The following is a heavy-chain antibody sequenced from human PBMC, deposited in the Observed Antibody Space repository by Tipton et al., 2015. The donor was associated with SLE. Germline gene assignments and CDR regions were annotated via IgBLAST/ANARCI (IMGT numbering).Heavy chain of an antibody. V-gene: IGHV3-23*01. CDR3: AKDQDVGYTTGWYGNFDY. CDR2: ISGIGGTT. Sequence: SLRLSCAASGFTFSKYAMNWVRQAPGKGLEGVASISGIGGTTFYADSVKGRFIISKDNSKNTLFLQMNSVRAEDTAVYYCAKDQDVGYTTGWYGNFDYWGQGTLVTVSS. CDR1: GFTFSKYA. D-gene: IGHD6-19*01. J-gene: IGHJ4*02.